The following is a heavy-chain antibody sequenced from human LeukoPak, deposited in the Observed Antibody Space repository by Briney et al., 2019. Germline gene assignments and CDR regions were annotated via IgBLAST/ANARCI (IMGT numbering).Heavy chain of an antibody. Sequence: PSETLSLTCTVSGGSISSYYWSWIRQPPGKGLEWIGYIHYSGSTNYNPSLKSRVTISVDTSKNQFSLKLSSVTAADTAVYYCARDSSYYYMDVWGKGTTVTVSS. CDR3: ARDSSYYYMDV. V-gene: IGHV4-59*01. CDR2: IHYSGST. J-gene: IGHJ6*03. CDR1: GGSISSYY.